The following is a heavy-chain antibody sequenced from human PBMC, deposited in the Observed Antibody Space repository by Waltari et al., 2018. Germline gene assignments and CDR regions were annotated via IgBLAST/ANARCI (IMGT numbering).Heavy chain of an antibody. V-gene: IGHV3-7*01. CDR3: ARDQWFAFDI. CDR2: IKKDGSEE. CDR1: GVTLRSYW. J-gene: IGHJ3*02. Sequence: EVQLVESGGGLVQPGGSLRLSWGASGVTLRSYWMSWVRQAPGKGLVWVANIKKDGSEEYYVDSVRGRFTISRDNAKNSLYLQMNSLRPEDTAVYYCARDQWFAFDIWGQGTMVTVSS. D-gene: IGHD3-22*01.